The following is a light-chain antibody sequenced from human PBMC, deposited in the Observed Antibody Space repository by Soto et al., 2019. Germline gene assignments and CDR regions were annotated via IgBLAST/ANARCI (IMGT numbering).Light chain of an antibody. J-gene: IGLJ1*01. CDR2: GNN. Sequence: QPVLTQPPSVSGAPGQRVTISCTGSSSYIGAGYDVHWYQQRPGTAPKLLIFGNNNRPSGVPDRFSGSKSGTSASLAITGLQAEDEGDYYCQSYDSTLSARYVFGSGTKLTVL. V-gene: IGLV1-40*01. CDR1: SSYIGAGYD. CDR3: QSYDSTLSARYV.